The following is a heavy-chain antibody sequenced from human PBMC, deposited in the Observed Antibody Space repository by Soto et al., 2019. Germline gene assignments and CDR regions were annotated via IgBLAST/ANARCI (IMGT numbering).Heavy chain of an antibody. D-gene: IGHD3-22*01. CDR3: ATHSPRPGVVVVNPDN. Sequence: PWESLNISCRASRYSFTTYRIGRVPHMPGKSLKRMGIIYPGDSDTRYSPSFQGQVTISADKSISTAYLQWSSLKASDTAMYYCATHSPRPGVVVVNPDNWGQGTLVTVSS. J-gene: IGHJ4*02. V-gene: IGHV5-51*01. CDR2: IYPGDSDT. CDR1: RYSFTTYR.